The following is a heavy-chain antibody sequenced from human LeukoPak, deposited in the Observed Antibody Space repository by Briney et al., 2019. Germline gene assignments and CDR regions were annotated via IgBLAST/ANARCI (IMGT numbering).Heavy chain of an antibody. CDR1: GFGFNDAA. D-gene: IGHD4-23*01. CDR2: ISSSGANT. V-gene: IGHV3-23*01. Sequence: GGSLRLSCAASGFGFNDAAMTWVRRARAKGLEWVSLISSSGANTYYADSVKGRFTISRDNSKNTLFLQMNSLRAEDTAMYYCVKDIQVTYWGQGTLVTVSS. J-gene: IGHJ4*02. CDR3: VKDIQVTY.